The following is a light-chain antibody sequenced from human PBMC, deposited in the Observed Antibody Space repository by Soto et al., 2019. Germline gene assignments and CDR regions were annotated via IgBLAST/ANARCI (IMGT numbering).Light chain of an antibody. CDR1: QDISSY. Sequence: IQLTQSPSSLSASVGDRVTITCRASQDISSYLAWYQQSPGGAPKLLIYAASILQSGVSSRFSGSGSGTDFTLTISSLQPEDFATYYCQQLESNPPWTFGQGTKVEIK. J-gene: IGKJ1*01. CDR2: AAS. CDR3: QQLESNPPWT. V-gene: IGKV1-9*01.